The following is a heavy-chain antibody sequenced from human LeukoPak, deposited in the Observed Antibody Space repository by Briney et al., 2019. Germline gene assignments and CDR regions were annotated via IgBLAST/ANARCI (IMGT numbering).Heavy chain of an antibody. CDR3: ARKRAKFTINIVVVPAAELNWFDP. CDR1: GGSFSGYY. D-gene: IGHD2-2*01. CDR2: INHSGST. J-gene: IGHJ5*02. Sequence: SETLSLTCAVYGGSFSGYYWSWIRQPPGKGLELIGEINHSGSTNYNPSLKSRVTISVDTSKNQFSLKLSSVTAADTAVYYCARKRAKFTINIVVVPAAELNWFDPWGQGTLVTVSS. V-gene: IGHV4-34*01.